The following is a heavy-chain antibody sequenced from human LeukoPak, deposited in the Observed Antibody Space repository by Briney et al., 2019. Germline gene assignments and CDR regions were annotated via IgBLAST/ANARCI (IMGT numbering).Heavy chain of an antibody. D-gene: IGHD3-10*01. CDR1: GFTFSSYE. CDR3: TRERWFGESY. CDR2: ISSSGSTI. Sequence: PGGSLRLSCAASGFTFSSYEMNWVRQAPGKGLEWVSYISSSGSTIYYADSVKGRFTISRDNAKNSLYLQMNSLRAEDTAVYYCTRERWFGESYWGQGALGTVSS. J-gene: IGHJ4*02. V-gene: IGHV3-48*03.